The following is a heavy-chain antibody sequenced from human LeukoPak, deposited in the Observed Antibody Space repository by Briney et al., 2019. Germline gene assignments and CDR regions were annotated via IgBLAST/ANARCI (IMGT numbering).Heavy chain of an antibody. J-gene: IGHJ4*02. Sequence: GGSLRLSCAASGFTFSSYAMSWVRQAPGKGLEWVAVISYDGSNKYYADSVKGRFTISRDNSKNTLYLQMNSLRAEDTAVYYCARDWGGNSDYWGQGTLVTVSS. CDR2: ISYDGSNK. CDR1: GFTFSSYA. D-gene: IGHD3-16*01. V-gene: IGHV3-30*04. CDR3: ARDWGGNSDY.